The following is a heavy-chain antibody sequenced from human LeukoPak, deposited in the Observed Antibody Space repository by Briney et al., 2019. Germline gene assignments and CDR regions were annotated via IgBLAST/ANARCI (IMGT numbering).Heavy chain of an antibody. J-gene: IGHJ4*02. D-gene: IGHD3-22*01. CDR3: ARKDYDSSGQFDY. CDR2: IYHSGST. Sequence: SETRSLTSTGSGGSISSSSDYWGWIRQPPGKGLEGIGEIYHSGSTTYNPSLKSRVTISVDKSKTQFSLKLSSVTGADTAVYYCARKDYDSSGQFDYWGQGTLVTVSS. V-gene: IGHV4-39*07. CDR1: GGSISSSSDY.